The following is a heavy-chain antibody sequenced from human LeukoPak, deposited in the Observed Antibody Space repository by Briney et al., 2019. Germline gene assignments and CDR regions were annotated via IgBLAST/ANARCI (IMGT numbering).Heavy chain of an antibody. CDR3: ARPFLRFSSGWHFDY. J-gene: IGHJ4*02. CDR1: GGTFSGYY. CDR2: INHSGNT. D-gene: IGHD6-19*01. V-gene: IGHV4-34*01. Sequence: SETLSLTCAVYGGTFSGYYWSWIRQPPGKGLEWIGEINHSGNTNYNPSLKSRVTISIDTSKNQFSLKLSSVTAADAAIYYCARPFLRFSSGWHFDYWGQGILVTVSS.